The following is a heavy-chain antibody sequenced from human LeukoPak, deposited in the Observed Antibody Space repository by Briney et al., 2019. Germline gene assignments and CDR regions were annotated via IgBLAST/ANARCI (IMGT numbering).Heavy chain of an antibody. D-gene: IGHD4-11*01. Sequence: SLKVSCKASGGTFRNYAISWVRQAPGQGLEWMGGIIPLFGRAEYAQKFQGRVTITADESTRTVYLELSSLRSEDTAVYYCASPEENSDYYFVYWAREPWSPSP. CDR3: ASPEENSDYYFVY. J-gene: IGHJ4*02. CDR2: IIPLFGRA. CDR1: GGTFRNYA. V-gene: IGHV1-69*01.